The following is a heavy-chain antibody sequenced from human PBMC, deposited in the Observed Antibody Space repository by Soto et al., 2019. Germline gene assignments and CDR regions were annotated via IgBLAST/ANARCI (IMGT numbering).Heavy chain of an antibody. CDR1: GFTFSSYS. D-gene: IGHD6-19*01. CDR2: ISSSSSYI. CDR3: ARGEELTKAVAPSGYYYGMDV. Sequence: GGSLRLSCAASGFTFSSYSMNWVRQAPGKGLEWVSSISSSSSYIYYADSVKGRFTISRDNAKNSLYLQMNSLRAEDTAVYYCARGEELTKAVAPSGYYYGMDVWGQGTTVTVSS. J-gene: IGHJ6*02. V-gene: IGHV3-21*01.